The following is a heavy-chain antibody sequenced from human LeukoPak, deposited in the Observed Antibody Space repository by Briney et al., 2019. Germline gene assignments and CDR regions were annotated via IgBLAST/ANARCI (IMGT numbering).Heavy chain of an antibody. V-gene: IGHV1-2*02. CDR1: RYTLTGYY. Sequence: ASVKVSCKASRYTLTGYYMHWVRPAPRQGGEWVGWINHNRGDTNYAQKFQGRVTMTRDTSISTAYMELSRLRSDDTAVYYCARVPHYYDSSGGGIDVGGQGTAVTVSS. CDR2: INHNRGDT. J-gene: IGHJ6*02. CDR3: ARVPHYYDSSGGGIDV. D-gene: IGHD3-22*01.